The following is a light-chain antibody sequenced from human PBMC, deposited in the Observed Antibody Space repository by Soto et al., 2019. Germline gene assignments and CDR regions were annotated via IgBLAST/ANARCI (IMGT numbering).Light chain of an antibody. J-gene: IGLJ1*01. CDR3: AAWDDSLNGL. CDR1: SSNIGSNT. V-gene: IGLV1-44*01. CDR2: SNN. Sequence: VLTQPPSASGTPGQRVTISCSGSSSNIGSNTVNWYQQLPGTAPKLLIYSNNQRPSGVPDRFSGSKSGTSASLAISGLQSEDEADYYCAAWDDSLNGLFGTGTKLTVL.